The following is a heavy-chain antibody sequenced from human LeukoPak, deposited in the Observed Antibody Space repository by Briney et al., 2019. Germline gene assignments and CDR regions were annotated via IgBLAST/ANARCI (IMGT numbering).Heavy chain of an antibody. CDR1: GYTFTGYY. CDR2: INPNSGGT. V-gene: IGHV1-2*04. CDR3: ASSLNYDYVWGSYRQGLAFDI. Sequence: ASVKVSCKASGYTFTGYYMHWVRQAPGQGLEWMGWINPNSGGTNYAQKFQGWVTMTRDMSISTAYMELSRLRSDDTAVYYCASSLNYDYVWGSYRQGLAFDIWGQGTMVTVSS. D-gene: IGHD3-16*02. J-gene: IGHJ3*02.